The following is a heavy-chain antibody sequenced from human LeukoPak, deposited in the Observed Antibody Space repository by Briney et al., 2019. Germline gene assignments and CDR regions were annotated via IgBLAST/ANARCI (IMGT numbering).Heavy chain of an antibody. D-gene: IGHD2-2*01. V-gene: IGHV4-39*01. CDR1: GGSISSSSYY. J-gene: IGHJ4*02. CDR2: IYYSGST. Sequence: SETLSLTCTVSGGSISSSSYYWGWIRQPPGKGLEWIGSIYYSGSTYYNPSLRSRASMSVDTSSNQFSLKLFSVTAVDTAVYYCARVDIVTVPSANFDCWGQGTLVTVSS. CDR3: ARVDIVTVPSANFDC.